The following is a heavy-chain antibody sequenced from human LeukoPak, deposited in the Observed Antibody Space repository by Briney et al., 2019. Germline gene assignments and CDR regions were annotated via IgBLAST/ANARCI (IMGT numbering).Heavy chain of an antibody. CDR2: IYYNGIT. Sequence: SETLSLTCTVSGYSISSGYYWGWIRQPPGKGLEWIGNIYYNGITYYNPSLKSRVTISVDTSKNQFSLKLSSVTAADTAVYYCARLKRARDFDYRIDYWGQGTLVTVSS. D-gene: IGHD3-9*01. CDR1: GYSISSGYY. J-gene: IGHJ4*02. CDR3: ARLKRARDFDYRIDY. V-gene: IGHV4-38-2*02.